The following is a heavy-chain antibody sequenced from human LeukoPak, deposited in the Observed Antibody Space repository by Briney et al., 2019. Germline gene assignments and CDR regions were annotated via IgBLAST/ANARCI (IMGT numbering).Heavy chain of an antibody. CDR3: ARDWFRSGGSCRNVFDI. CDR1: GYTFSNYG. J-gene: IGHJ3*02. Sequence: ASVKVSCKASGYTFSNYGISWVRQAPGQGLEWMGWNSAYNDNTNYAQKFHDRVSITTDTATDTSYMELRSLSSDDTALYYCARDWFRSGGSCRNVFDIWGQGTMVTVSS. CDR2: NSAYNDNT. D-gene: IGHD2-15*01. V-gene: IGHV1-18*01.